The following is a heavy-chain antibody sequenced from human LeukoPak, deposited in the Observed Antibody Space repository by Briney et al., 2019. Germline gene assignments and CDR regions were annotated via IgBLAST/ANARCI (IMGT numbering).Heavy chain of an antibody. Sequence: PSETLSLTCTVSGGSISSYYWSWIRQPPGKGLEWIGYIYHSGSTYYNPSLKSRVTISVDRSKNQFSLKLSSVTAADTAVYYCASVGPGATIFGVVWGFDPWGQGTLVTVSS. CDR3: ASVGPGATIFGVVWGFDP. D-gene: IGHD3-3*01. V-gene: IGHV4-59*12. J-gene: IGHJ5*02. CDR2: IYHSGST. CDR1: GGSISSYY.